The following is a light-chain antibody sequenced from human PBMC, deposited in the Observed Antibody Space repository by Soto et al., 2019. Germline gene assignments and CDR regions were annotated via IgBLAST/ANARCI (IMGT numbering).Light chain of an antibody. CDR3: SSYAGSNKKV. J-gene: IGLJ2*01. V-gene: IGLV2-8*01. Sequence: QSALTQPPSASGSPGQSVTISCTGTSSDVGGYNYVSWYQQHPGKAPKLMIYVVSKRPSGVPDRFSGSKSGNTASLTVSGLQAEDEADYYCSSYAGSNKKVFGGGTKLTVL. CDR2: VVS. CDR1: SSDVGGYNY.